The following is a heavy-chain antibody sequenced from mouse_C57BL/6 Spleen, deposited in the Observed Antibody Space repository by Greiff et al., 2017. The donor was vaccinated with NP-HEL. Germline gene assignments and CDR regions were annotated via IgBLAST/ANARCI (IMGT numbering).Heavy chain of an antibody. Sequence: VQLKESGPGLVKPSQSLSLTCSVTGYSITSGYYWNWIRQFPGNKLEWMGYISYDGSNNYNPSLKNRISITRDTSKNQFFLKLNSVTTEDTATYYCARGTGHFDYWGQGTTLTVSS. CDR3: ARGTGHFDY. J-gene: IGHJ2*01. V-gene: IGHV3-6*01. CDR1: GYSITSGYY. CDR2: ISYDGSN. D-gene: IGHD4-1*01.